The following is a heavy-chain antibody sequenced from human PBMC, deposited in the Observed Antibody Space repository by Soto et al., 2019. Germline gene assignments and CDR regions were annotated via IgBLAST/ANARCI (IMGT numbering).Heavy chain of an antibody. CDR2: IYYSGST. D-gene: IGHD4-17*01. CDR3: ARGYGCSNWFDP. V-gene: IGHV4-61*01. CDR1: GVSVSSGSYY. J-gene: IGHJ5*02. Sequence: QVQLQESGPGLVKPSETLSLTCTVSGVSVSSGSYYWSWIREPQGKGLEWIGYIYYSGSTNNNTSLTSRGTISVDTSKNQFSLKLSSVTAAYTAVYYCARGYGCSNWFDPWGQGTLVTVSS.